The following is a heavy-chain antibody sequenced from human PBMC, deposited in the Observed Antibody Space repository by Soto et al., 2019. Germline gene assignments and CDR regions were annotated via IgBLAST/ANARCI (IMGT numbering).Heavy chain of an antibody. J-gene: IGHJ4*02. V-gene: IGHV3-33*01. CDR3: ARENYGSIWQIDY. Sequence: SLRLSCAASGFTFSSYGMHWVRQAPGKGLEWVAVIWSDGSNEYYADSVKGRFTISRDNSKNTLYLQMSSLRAEDTAVYYCARENYGSIWQIDYWGQGTLVTVSS. CDR2: IWSDGSNE. CDR1: GFTFSSYG. D-gene: IGHD3-16*01.